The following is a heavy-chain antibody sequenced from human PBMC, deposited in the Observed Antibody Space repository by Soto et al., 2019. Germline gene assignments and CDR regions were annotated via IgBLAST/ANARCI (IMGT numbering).Heavy chain of an antibody. V-gene: IGHV3-48*02. Sequence: EVQLVESGGGLVQPGGSLRLSCAASGFTFSRYSMNWVRQAPGKGLEWVSYISSSSSTIYYADSVKGRFTISRDNAKNSLYLQMNSLRDEDTAVYYCARVGVHCSGGSCYYFDYWGQGTLVTVSS. D-gene: IGHD2-15*01. CDR2: ISSSSSTI. CDR1: GFTFSRYS. CDR3: ARVGVHCSGGSCYYFDY. J-gene: IGHJ4*02.